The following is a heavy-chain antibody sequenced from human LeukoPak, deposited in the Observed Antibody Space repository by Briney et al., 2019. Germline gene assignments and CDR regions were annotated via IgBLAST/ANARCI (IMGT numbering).Heavy chain of an antibody. CDR1: GYRFTSYY. J-gene: IGHJ4*02. D-gene: IGHD2-2*01. CDR2: INPSGGSP. CDR3: ARGTPLFDY. V-gene: IGHV1-46*01. Sequence: ASVKVSCKASGYRFTSYYMHWVRQAPGQGLEWMGIINPSGGSPTYAQKFQGRATMTGDTSTSTVYMELSSLRSEDTALYYCARGTPLFDYWGQGTLVTVSS.